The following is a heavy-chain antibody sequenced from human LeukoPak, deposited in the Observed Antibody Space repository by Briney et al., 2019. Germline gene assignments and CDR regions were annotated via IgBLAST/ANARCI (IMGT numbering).Heavy chain of an antibody. CDR3: ARTDRDGYNY. CDR1: GYTFTSYG. CDR2: IIPILGIA. J-gene: IGHJ4*02. Sequence: SVKVSCKASGYTFTSYGISWVRQAPGQGLEWMGRIIPILGIANYAQKFQGRVTITADKSTSTAYMELSSLRSEDTAVYYCARTDRDGYNYWGQGTLVTVSS. D-gene: IGHD5-24*01. V-gene: IGHV1-69*04.